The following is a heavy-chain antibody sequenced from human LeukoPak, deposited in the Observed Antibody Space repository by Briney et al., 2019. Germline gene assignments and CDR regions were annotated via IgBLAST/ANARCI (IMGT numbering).Heavy chain of an antibody. D-gene: IGHD5-12*01. CDR1: GFSFRDFW. J-gene: IGHJ4*02. V-gene: IGHV3-7*01. Sequence: PGGSLRLSCAASGFSFRDFWMTWVRQAPGKGLEWVSNINQGGSGKYYVDSVKGRFTISRDDAENSLYVQMNSLRDEDTAVYYCARFGYSGWNLEYWGQGTLVTVSS. CDR2: INQGGSGK. CDR3: ARFGYSGWNLEY.